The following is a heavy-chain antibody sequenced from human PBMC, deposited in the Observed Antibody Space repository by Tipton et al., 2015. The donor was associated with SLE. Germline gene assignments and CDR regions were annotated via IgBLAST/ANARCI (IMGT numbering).Heavy chain of an antibody. CDR3: ARQQIAAAEYYFDY. CDR1: GGSISSHY. Sequence: TLSLTCTVSGGSISSHYWSWIRQAPGKGLEWIGYISNSETTNYNPSLKSRVTISVDTSKNQFSLKLRSVTAADTAVYYCARQQIAAAEYYFDYWGQGTLVTVSS. V-gene: IGHV4-59*11. J-gene: IGHJ4*02. D-gene: IGHD6-13*01. CDR2: ISNSETT.